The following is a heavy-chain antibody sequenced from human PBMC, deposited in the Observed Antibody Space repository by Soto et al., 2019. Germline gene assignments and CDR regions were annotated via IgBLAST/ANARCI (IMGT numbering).Heavy chain of an antibody. CDR1: GATLRGFA. V-gene: IGHV1-69*12. CDR3: ARGLYSGSYYPFDY. Sequence: QVQLVQSGAEVKKPGPSVRASCKASGATLRGFALSWVRRALGKGLGWMGGFIPIFGTANYAQKFQGRVTITADESTSTAYMELSSLRSEDTAVYYCARGLYSGSYYPFDYWGQGTLVTVSS. J-gene: IGHJ4*02. CDR2: FIPIFGTA. D-gene: IGHD1-26*01.